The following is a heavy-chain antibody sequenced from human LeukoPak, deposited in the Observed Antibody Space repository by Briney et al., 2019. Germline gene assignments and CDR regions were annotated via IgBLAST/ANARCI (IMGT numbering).Heavy chain of an antibody. CDR2: IYSSRGT. V-gene: IGHV3-66*01. J-gene: IGHJ3*02. D-gene: IGHD1-26*01. CDR1: GFTVSSNY. Sequence: SGGSLRLSCAASGFTVSSNYMSWVRQALGKGLEWVSIIYSSRGTNYADSVKGRFTISRDNSKNTLYLQMNSLRAEDTAMYYCATQWDGGAGAFDTWGQGTMVTVSS. CDR3: ATQWDGGAGAFDT.